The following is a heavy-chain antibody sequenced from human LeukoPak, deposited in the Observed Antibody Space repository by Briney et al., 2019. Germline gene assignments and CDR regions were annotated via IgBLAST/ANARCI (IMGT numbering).Heavy chain of an antibody. V-gene: IGHV3-74*01. D-gene: IGHD2-15*01. CDR2: ISTDGGAT. CDR1: GFTFESHA. CDR3: ASGSSYSPFDY. Sequence: GGSLTLSCAASGFTFESHAMNWLRQAPGRGLEWVSLISTDGGATHYADSVKGRFTISRDNAKNTLYLQMNSLRAEDTAVYYCASGSSYSPFDYWGQGTLVTVSS. J-gene: IGHJ4*02.